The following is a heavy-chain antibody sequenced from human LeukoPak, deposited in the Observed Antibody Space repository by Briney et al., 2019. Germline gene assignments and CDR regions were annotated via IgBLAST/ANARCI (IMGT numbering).Heavy chain of an antibody. J-gene: IGHJ4*02. CDR1: GFTFSSYS. Sequence: GGSLRLSCAASGFTFSSYSMNWVRQAPGKGLEWVSSISSSSSYIYYADSVKGRFTISRDNAKNSLYLQMNSLRAEDTAVYYCARDDSSSWYEVYWGQGTLVTVSS. V-gene: IGHV3-21*01. CDR3: ARDDSSSWYEVY. CDR2: ISSSSSYI. D-gene: IGHD6-13*01.